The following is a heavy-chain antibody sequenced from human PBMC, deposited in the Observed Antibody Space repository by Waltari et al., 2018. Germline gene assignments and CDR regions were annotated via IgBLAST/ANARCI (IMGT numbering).Heavy chain of an antibody. CDR3: AKDIRSSSWYESGYFDY. CDR1: GFTFDDYA. Sequence: EVQLVESGGGLVQPGRSLRLSCAASGFTFDDYAMHWVRPAPGKGLEWVSGISWNSGSIGYADSVKGRFTISRDNAKNSLYLQMNSLRAEDMALYYCAKDIRSSSWYESGYFDYWGQGTLVTVSS. J-gene: IGHJ4*02. D-gene: IGHD6-13*01. CDR2: ISWNSGSI. V-gene: IGHV3-9*03.